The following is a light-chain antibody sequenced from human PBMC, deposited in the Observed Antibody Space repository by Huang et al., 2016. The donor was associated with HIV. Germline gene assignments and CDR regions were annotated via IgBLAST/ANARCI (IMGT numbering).Light chain of an antibody. CDR1: QNINTY. Sequence: EIVLTQFPATLSLSPGERANLSCRASQNINTYLGWYQQKPGQAPRLLIYDASNRATGIPDRFSGSGSGTDFTLTISSLEAEDFALYYCQQRSDWPITFGQGTRLEIK. V-gene: IGKV3-11*01. CDR3: QQRSDWPIT. CDR2: DAS. J-gene: IGKJ5*01.